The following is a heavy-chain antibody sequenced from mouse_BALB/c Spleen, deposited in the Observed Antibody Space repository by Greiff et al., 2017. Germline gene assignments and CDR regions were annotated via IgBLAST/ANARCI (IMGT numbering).Heavy chain of an antibody. CDR3: ARWTYYGSSYWFAY. D-gene: IGHD1-1*01. CDR2: INPSNGRT. V-gene: IGHV1S81*02. Sequence: VQLQQSGAELVKPGASVKLSCKASGYTFTSYWMHWVKQRPGQGLEWIGEINPSNGRTNYNEKFKSKATLTVDKSSSTAYMQLSSLTSEDSAVYYCARWTYYGSSYWFAYWGQGTLVTVSA. CDR1: GYTFTSYW. J-gene: IGHJ3*01.